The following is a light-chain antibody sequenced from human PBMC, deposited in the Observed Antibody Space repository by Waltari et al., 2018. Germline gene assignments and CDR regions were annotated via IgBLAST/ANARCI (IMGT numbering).Light chain of an antibody. CDR1: RNINSN. CDR2: AAS. Sequence: IVMTQSPDTLSVSPGETDTLSCRASRNINSNLAWYHQKPGQPPRLLIHAASTRAPGVPARFSGSGSGTEVTLTISNLQSEDFAVYYCQQYSNWPPITFGQGTRLEIK. J-gene: IGKJ5*01. CDR3: QQYSNWPPIT. V-gene: IGKV3-15*01.